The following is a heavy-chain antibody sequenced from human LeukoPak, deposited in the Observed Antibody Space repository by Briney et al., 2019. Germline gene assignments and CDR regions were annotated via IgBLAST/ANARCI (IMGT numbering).Heavy chain of an antibody. CDR3: ARVLPLVGATRGEAFDI. CDR1: GYTFTSYG. J-gene: IGHJ3*02. D-gene: IGHD1-26*01. Sequence: GASVKVSCKASGYTFTSYGISWVRQAPGQGLEWMGWISAYNGNTNYAQKLQGRVTMTTDTSTSTAYMELRSLRSDGTAVYYCARVLPLVGATRGEAFDIWGQGTMVTVSS. CDR2: ISAYNGNT. V-gene: IGHV1-18*01.